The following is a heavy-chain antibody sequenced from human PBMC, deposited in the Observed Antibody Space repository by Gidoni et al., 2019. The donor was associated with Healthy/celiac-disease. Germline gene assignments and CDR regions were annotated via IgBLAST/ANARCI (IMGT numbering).Heavy chain of an antibody. Sequence: EVQLLESGGGLVQHGWSLRLSCAASGFTFSSYAMSWVRQPPGKGWVWVSAISGSGGSTYYADSVKGRFTISRDNSKNTLYLQMNSLRAEDTAVYYCAKVYGDKRVTPFDYWGQGTLVTVSS. CDR2: ISGSGGST. V-gene: IGHV3-23*01. CDR1: GFTFSSYA. D-gene: IGHD4-17*01. J-gene: IGHJ4*02. CDR3: AKVYGDKRVTPFDY.